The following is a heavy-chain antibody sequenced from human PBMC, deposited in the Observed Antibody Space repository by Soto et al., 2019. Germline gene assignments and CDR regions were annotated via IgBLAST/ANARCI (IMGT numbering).Heavy chain of an antibody. CDR2: IIPILGIA. CDR3: AIGYSSSPTYYYYYMDV. CDR1: GGTFSSYA. J-gene: IGHJ6*03. V-gene: IGHV1-69*02. D-gene: IGHD6-6*01. Sequence: QVQLVQSGAEVKKPGSSVKVSCKASGGTFSSYAISWVRQAPGKGLEWMGRIIPILGIANYAQKFQGRVTITADKSTSTAYMELSSLRSEDTAVYYCAIGYSSSPTYYYYYMDVWGKGTTVTVFS.